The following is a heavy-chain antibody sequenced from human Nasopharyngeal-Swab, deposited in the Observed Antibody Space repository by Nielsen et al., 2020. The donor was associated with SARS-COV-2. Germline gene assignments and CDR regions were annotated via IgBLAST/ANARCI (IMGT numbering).Heavy chain of an antibody. CDR2: ISSSSSYT. CDR1: GFTFSDYY. CDR3: TTDEIYDYIWGSYRQNFDY. Sequence: GESLKISCAASGFTFSDYYMSWIRQAPGKGLEWVSYISSSSSYTNYADSVKGRFTISRDNAKNSLYLQMNSLKTEDTAVYYCTTDEIYDYIWGSYRQNFDYWGQGTLVTVSS. D-gene: IGHD3-16*02. V-gene: IGHV3-11*05. J-gene: IGHJ4*02.